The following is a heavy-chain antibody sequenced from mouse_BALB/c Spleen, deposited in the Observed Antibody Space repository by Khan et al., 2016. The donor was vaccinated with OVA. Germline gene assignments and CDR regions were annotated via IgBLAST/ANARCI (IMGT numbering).Heavy chain of an antibody. CDR2: ISSGSTYT. CDR1: GFPFSTYT. J-gene: IGHJ1*01. Sequence: EVQLVESGGGLVKPGGSLKLSCAASGFPFSTYTMSWVRQTPEKRLEWVATISSGSTYTYYPDSVKGRFTISRDNAKNTLYLQMSSLKSEDTALYYCTRECNYAHWYCDVWGAGTTVTV. CDR3: TRECNYAHWYCDV. V-gene: IGHV5-6-4*01. D-gene: IGHD2-1*01.